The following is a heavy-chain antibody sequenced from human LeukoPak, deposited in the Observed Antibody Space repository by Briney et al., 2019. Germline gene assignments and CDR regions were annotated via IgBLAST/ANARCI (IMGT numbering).Heavy chain of an antibody. D-gene: IGHD6-19*01. CDR1: GGSFSGYY. V-gene: IGHV4-34*01. CDR3: ARQMPVAGWPWYMDV. J-gene: IGHJ6*03. Sequence: SETLSLTCAVYGGSFSGYYWSWIRQPPGKGLEWIGEINHSGSTNYNPSLKSRVTISVDTSKNQFSLKLSSVTAADTAVYYCARQMPVAGWPWYMDVWGKGTTVTISS. CDR2: INHSGST.